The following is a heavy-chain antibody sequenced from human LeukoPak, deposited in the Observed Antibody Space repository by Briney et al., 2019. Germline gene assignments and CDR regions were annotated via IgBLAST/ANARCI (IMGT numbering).Heavy chain of an antibody. CDR1: GGSISSSSYY. CDR3: ASPGERHVYYMDV. D-gene: IGHD2-21*01. CDR2: IYYSGST. Sequence: PSETLSLTCTASGGSISSSSYYWGWIRQPPGKGLEWIGSIYYSGSTYYNPSLKSRVTISVDTSKNQFSLKLSSVTAADTAVYYCASPGERHVYYMDVWGKGTTVTISS. V-gene: IGHV4-39*01. J-gene: IGHJ6*03.